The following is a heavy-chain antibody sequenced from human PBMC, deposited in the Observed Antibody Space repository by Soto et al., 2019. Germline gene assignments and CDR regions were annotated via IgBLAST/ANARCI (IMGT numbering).Heavy chain of an antibody. D-gene: IGHD2-15*01. CDR1: GGSIYRSGYY. J-gene: IGHJ4*02. Sequence: SETLSLTCTVSGGSIYRSGYYWGWIRQPPGRGLEWIGNIDYNGVTYSNPSLKSRVTISRDTSKNQSSLKLTSVTAADTALYYCGKVLVGATGHTDSDSWGPGTLVTVSS. CDR2: IDYNGVT. CDR3: GKVLVGATGHTDSDS. V-gene: IGHV4-39*01.